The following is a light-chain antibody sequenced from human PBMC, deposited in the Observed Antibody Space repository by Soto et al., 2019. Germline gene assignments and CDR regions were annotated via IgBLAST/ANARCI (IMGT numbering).Light chain of an antibody. CDR1: QSISSY. V-gene: IGKV1-39*01. Sequence: IQTTQCRSCLDASVGDRVTITCRASQSISSYLNWYQQKPGKAPKLLIYAASSLQSGVPSRFSGSGSGIDFTLTINSLQPEDFPTYYSPQSYMTPGTHVQGTRLDIK. CDR3: PQSYMTPGT. CDR2: AAS. J-gene: IGKJ1*01.